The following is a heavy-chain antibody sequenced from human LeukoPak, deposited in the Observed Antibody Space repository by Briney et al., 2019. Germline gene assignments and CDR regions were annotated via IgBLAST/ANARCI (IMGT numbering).Heavy chain of an antibody. J-gene: IGHJ6*02. CDR3: AREPPRIYYYYYYGMDV. V-gene: IGHV4-34*01. CDR2: INHSGST. CDR1: GGSFSGYY. Sequence: SETLSLTCAVYGGSFSGYYWSWIRQPPGKGLGWIGEINHSGSTNYNPSLKSRVTISVDTSKNQFSLKLSSVTAADTAVYYCAREPPRIYYYYYYGMDVWGQGTTVTVSS.